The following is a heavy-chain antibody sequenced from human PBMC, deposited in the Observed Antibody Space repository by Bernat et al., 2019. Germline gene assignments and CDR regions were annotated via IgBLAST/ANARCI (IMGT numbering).Heavy chain of an antibody. CDR1: GFTVSNNH. CDR2: IYDGGST. D-gene: IGHD2-15*01. Sequence: VQLVESGGDLVQPGGSLRLSCAISGFTVSNNHVTWVRQAPGKGLEWVSLIYDGGSTIYSDSVKARFTISTDNSKNIVYLQMNSVTAEDTAVYYFVGLGANSVWGQGTMVTVSS. J-gene: IGHJ4*02. CDR3: VGLGANSV. V-gene: IGHV3-66*04.